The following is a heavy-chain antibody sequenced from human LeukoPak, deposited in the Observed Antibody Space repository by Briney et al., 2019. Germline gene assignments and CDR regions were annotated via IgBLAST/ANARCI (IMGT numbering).Heavy chain of an antibody. CDR2: IKSKTDGGTT. CDR3: TTDPGYSSGWYVTPIFDY. J-gene: IGHJ4*02. D-gene: IGHD6-19*01. Sequence: GGSLRLSCAASGFTFSNAWMSWVRQAPGKGLEWVGRIKSKTDGGTTDYAAPVKGRFTISRDDSKNTLYLQMNSLKTEDTAVYYCTTDPGYSSGWYVTPIFDYWGQGTLVTVSS. V-gene: IGHV3-15*01. CDR1: GFTFSNAW.